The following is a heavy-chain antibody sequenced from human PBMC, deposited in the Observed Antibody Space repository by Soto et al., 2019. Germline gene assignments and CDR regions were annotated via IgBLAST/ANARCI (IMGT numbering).Heavy chain of an antibody. V-gene: IGHV3-9*01. CDR3: AKDIGGRAGASSPVGYYYYYGMDV. D-gene: IGHD6-6*01. J-gene: IGHJ6*02. Sequence: EVQLVESGGGLVQPGRSLRLSCAASGFTFDDYAMHWVRQAPGKGLEWVSGISWNSGSIGYADSVKGRFTISRDNAKNSLYLQMNSLRAEDTALYYCAKDIGGRAGASSPVGYYYYYGMDVWGQGTTVTVSS. CDR2: ISWNSGSI. CDR1: GFTFDDYA.